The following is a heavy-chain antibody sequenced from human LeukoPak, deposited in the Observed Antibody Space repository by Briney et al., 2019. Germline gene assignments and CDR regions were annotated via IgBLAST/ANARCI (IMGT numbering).Heavy chain of an antibody. V-gene: IGHV3-21*01. D-gene: IGHD1-26*01. J-gene: IGHJ5*02. CDR2: ISSSSSYI. CDR3: ARDRARWESYNWFDP. Sequence: GGSLRLSCAASGFTFSSYSMNWVRQAPGRGLEWVSSISSSSSYIYYADSVKGRFTISRDNAKNSLYLQMNSLRAEDTAVYYCARDRARWESYNWFDPWGQGTLVTVSS. CDR1: GFTFSSYS.